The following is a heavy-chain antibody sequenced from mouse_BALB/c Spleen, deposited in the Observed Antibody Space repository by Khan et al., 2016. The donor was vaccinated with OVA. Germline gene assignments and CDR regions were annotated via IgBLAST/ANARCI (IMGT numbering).Heavy chain of an antibody. V-gene: IGHV5-9-3*01. CDR2: ISSGGHYT. D-gene: IGHD2-2*01. CDR1: GFTFSSYA. Sequence: EVELVESGGGLVKPGGSLKLSCSASGFTFSSYAMSWVRQTPEKRLELVATISSGGHYTFYPDSVKGRFTISRDNARNTLYLQMSSLRSEDTAMYYCARSLVDYYAMGYWGQGTSVTVSS. CDR3: ARSLVDYYAMGY. J-gene: IGHJ4*01.